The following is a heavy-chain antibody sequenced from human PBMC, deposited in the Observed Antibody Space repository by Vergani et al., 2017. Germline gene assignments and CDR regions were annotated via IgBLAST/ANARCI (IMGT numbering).Heavy chain of an antibody. CDR2: IYYSGST. V-gene: IGHV4-39*07. Sequence: QLQLQESGPGLVKPSETLSLTCTVSGGSISSSSYYWGWIRQPPGKGLEWIGSIYYSGSTYYNPSLKSRVTISVYTSKNQFSLQLNSLTPEDTAVYYCARAYSSSWYNWFDPWGQGTLVTVSS. CDR3: ARAYSSSWYNWFDP. CDR1: GGSISSSSYY. D-gene: IGHD6-13*01. J-gene: IGHJ5*02.